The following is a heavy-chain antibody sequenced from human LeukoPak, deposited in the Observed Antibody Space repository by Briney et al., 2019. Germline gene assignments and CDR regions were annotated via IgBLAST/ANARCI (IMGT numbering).Heavy chain of an antibody. D-gene: IGHD6-19*01. J-gene: IGHJ4*02. CDR2: TYYRSKWFN. V-gene: IGHV6-1*01. Sequence: SQTLSLTCAISGDSVSSNSAAWNWIRQSPSRGLEWLGRTYYRSKWFNDYSLYAKSVKSRITINPDTSKNQFSLQLNSVTPEDTAVYYCAREVAGTLAFDYWGQGTLVTVSS. CDR3: AREVAGTLAFDY. CDR1: GDSVSSNSAA.